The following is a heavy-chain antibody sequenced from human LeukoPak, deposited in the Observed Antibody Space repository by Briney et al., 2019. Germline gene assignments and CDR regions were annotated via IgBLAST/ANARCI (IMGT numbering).Heavy chain of an antibody. D-gene: IGHD1-26*01. CDR2: IYYSGST. CDR3: AREKGKRSYYFDY. J-gene: IGHJ4*02. Sequence: PSETLSLTCTVSGGSISSYYWSWIRQPPGKGLEWIGYIYYSGSTNYNPSLKSRVTISVDTSKNQFSLKLSSVTAADTAVYYCAREKGKRSYYFDYWGQGTLVTVSS. CDR1: GGSISSYY. V-gene: IGHV4-59*01.